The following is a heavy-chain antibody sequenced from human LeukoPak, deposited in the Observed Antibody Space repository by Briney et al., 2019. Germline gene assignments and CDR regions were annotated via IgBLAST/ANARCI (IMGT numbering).Heavy chain of an antibody. CDR1: GFTFSSYA. J-gene: IGHJ6*03. V-gene: IGHV3-23*01. D-gene: IGHD3-10*01. CDR3: ARSLRVRGVPDYMDV. CDR2: ISGSGGST. Sequence: GGSLRLSCAASGFTFSSYAMSWVRQAPGKGLEWVSAISGSGGSTYYADTVKGRFTISRDNSKNMVYLQMNSLRAEDTAVYYCARSLRVRGVPDYMDVWGKGTTVTISS.